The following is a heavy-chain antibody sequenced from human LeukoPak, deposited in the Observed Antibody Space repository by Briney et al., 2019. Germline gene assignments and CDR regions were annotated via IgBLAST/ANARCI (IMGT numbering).Heavy chain of an antibody. Sequence: GGSLRLSCAASGFTFSRYWMTWVRQAPGKGLEWLAHIKEDGTEIYYLDSVKGRFTISRDNSKNTLYLQMSSLRAEDTAVYYCARAIQYRFDPWGQGTLVTVSS. J-gene: IGHJ5*02. CDR1: GFTFSRYW. CDR2: IKEDGTEI. V-gene: IGHV3-7*02. D-gene: IGHD2/OR15-2a*01. CDR3: ARAIQYRFDP.